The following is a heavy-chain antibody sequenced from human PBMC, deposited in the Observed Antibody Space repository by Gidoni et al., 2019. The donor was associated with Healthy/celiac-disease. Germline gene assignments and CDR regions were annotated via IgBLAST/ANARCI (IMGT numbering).Heavy chain of an antibody. D-gene: IGHD3-10*01. CDR2: ISGSGGRS. Sequence: EVQLFESGGGLVQPGGSLRLSCSASGFSFSSYAMSWVRQAPGKGLEWVSAISGSGGRSYYADSVKGRFTVSRDNSKNTMYLQMNSQRAEDTAVDYCAEPMVRGVIMDYWGQGTLVTVSS. CDR1: GFSFSSYA. V-gene: IGHV3-23*01. CDR3: AEPMVRGVIMDY. J-gene: IGHJ4*02.